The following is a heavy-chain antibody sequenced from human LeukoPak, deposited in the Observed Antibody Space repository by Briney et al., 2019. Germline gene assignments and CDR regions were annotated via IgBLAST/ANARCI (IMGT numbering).Heavy chain of an antibody. CDR3: AAWTDRGYNF. Sequence: PGGSLRLSCAASGFTFSSSWMNWVRQPPGKGLEWVANINPDGSQKRFVDSVMGRFTMSRDNAKNSLYLQMNSLRVEDTAVFYCAAWTDRGYNFWGQGTLVTVSS. J-gene: IGHJ4*02. V-gene: IGHV3-7*01. D-gene: IGHD5-24*01. CDR2: INPDGSQK. CDR1: GFTFSSSW.